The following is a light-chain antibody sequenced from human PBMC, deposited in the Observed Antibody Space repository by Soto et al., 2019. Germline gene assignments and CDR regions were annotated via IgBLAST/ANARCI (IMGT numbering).Light chain of an antibody. CDR1: ASTIGRNY. Sequence: QSVLTQSPSASGTPGQRVTISCSGSASTIGRNYVYWYQQLPGMAPKLLIYRNSQRPSGVPDRFSGSKPGTSASLAISGLRSEDEADYYCAAWDDNMSGFYVFGAGTKVTVL. J-gene: IGLJ1*01. V-gene: IGLV1-47*01. CDR2: RNS. CDR3: AAWDDNMSGFYV.